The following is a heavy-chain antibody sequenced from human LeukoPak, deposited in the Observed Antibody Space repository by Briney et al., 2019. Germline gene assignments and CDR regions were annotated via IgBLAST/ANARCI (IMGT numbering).Heavy chain of an antibody. CDR3: AGHRYCSSTSCLDY. CDR1: GGSISSSSYY. CDR2: IYYSGST. Sequence: PSETLSLTCTVSGGSISSSSYYWGWIRQPPGKGLEWIGSIYYSGSTYYNPSLKSRVTISVYTSKNQFSLKRSSVTAADTAVYYCAGHRYCSSTSCLDYWGQGTLVTVSS. J-gene: IGHJ4*02. D-gene: IGHD2-2*01. V-gene: IGHV4-39*01.